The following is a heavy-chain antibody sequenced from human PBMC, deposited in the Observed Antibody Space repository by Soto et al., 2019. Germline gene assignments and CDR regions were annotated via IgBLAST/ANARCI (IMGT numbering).Heavy chain of an antibody. D-gene: IGHD1-1*01. CDR1: GHTLTELS. V-gene: IGHV1-24*01. CDR3: ATPSRKNIIQRDYYGMDV. CDR2: FDPEDGET. Sequence: ASVKVSCKISGHTLTELSMHWVRQAPGKGLEWMGGFDPEDGETIYAQKFQGRVTMTEDTSTDTAYMELSSLRSEDTAVYYCATPSRKNIIQRDYYGMDVWGQGTTVTVSS. J-gene: IGHJ6*02.